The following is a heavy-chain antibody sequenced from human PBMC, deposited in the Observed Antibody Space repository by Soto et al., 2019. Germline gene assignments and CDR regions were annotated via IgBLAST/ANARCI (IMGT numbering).Heavy chain of an antibody. V-gene: IGHV4-39*01. CDR3: GRLQFTDWFDP. Sequence: SETLSLTCTVSGGSISSGSYYWGWIRQPPGKGLEWIGNIYYSGSTYYNPSLKSRVTISVDTSKNQFSLKLSSVTAADTAVYYCGRLQFTDWFDPWGQGTLVTVSS. J-gene: IGHJ5*02. D-gene: IGHD1-1*01. CDR2: IYYSGST. CDR1: GGSISSGSYY.